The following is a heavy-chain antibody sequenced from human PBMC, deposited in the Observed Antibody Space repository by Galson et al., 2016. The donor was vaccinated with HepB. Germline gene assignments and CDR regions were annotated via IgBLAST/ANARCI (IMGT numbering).Heavy chain of an antibody. CDR2: IDPSDSYT. Sequence: GAEVKKPGESLRISCYGSGNSFTSYWISWVRQIPGKGLEWMGRIDPSDSYTNYSPSFQGHVTISADKSISTAYLQWSSLKDSDTAMYYGARRGYCSGRSCFRWFDPWGQGTLVTVSS. D-gene: IGHD2-15*01. CDR3: ARRGYCSGRSCFRWFDP. V-gene: IGHV5-10-1*01. CDR1: GNSFTSYW. J-gene: IGHJ5*02.